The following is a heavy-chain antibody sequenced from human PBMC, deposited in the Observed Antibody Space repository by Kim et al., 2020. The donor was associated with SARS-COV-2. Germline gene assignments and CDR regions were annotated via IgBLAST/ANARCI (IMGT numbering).Heavy chain of an antibody. V-gene: IGHV4-39*01. D-gene: IGHD3-3*01. CDR2: IYYSGGT. CDR3: SSLWSGYLYYFDY. CDR1: GGSISSSSYY. Sequence: SETLSLTCTVSGGSISSSSYYWGWIRQPPGKGLEWIGSIYYSGGTYYNPSLKSRVTISVDTSKNQFSLKLISVPAADTAVYYCSSLWSGYLYYFDYWGQGTLVTIAS. J-gene: IGHJ4*02.